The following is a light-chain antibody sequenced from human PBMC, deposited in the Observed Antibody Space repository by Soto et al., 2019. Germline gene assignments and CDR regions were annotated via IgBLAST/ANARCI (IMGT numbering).Light chain of an antibody. CDR1: QGISSY. J-gene: IGKJ2*01. CDR2: AAS. V-gene: IGKV1-8*01. Sequence: AIRMTQSPSSFSASTGDRVTITCRASQGISSYLAWYQQKPGKAPKLLIYAASTLQSGVPSRFSGSGSGTVFTLTISCLQSEDFATYYCQQYYSYPYTFGQGTKLEIK. CDR3: QQYYSYPYT.